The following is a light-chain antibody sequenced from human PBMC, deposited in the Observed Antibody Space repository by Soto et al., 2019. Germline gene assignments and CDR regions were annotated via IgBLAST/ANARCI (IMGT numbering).Light chain of an antibody. J-gene: IGKJ1*01. CDR2: GAS. Sequence: EIVLTQSPGTLSLSPGERATLSCRASQSVSSSYLAWYQQKPGQAPRLLIYGASSRATGIPDRFSGGGSETDYPLAISRLEPEDCAVYYCQQSGSSSWTFGQGTKVEIK. CDR1: QSVSSSY. CDR3: QQSGSSSWT. V-gene: IGKV3-20*01.